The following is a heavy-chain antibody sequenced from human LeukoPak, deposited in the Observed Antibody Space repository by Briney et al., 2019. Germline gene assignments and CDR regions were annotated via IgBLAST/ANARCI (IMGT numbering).Heavy chain of an antibody. CDR1: GYRFNNYW. V-gene: IGHV5-51*01. CDR2: IYPADSDT. D-gene: IGHD3-10*01. J-gene: IGHJ4*02. Sequence: GESLKISCKASGYRFNNYWIGWVRQTPGKGLEWMGIIYPADSDTRYSPSFQGRVTISADKTITTAYLQWNTLKASDSAIYYCARHSGALWGQGTLVTVSS. CDR3: ARHSGAL.